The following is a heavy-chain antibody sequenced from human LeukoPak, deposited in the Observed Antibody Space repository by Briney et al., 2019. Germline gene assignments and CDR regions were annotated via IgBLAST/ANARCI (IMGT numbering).Heavy chain of an antibody. D-gene: IGHD2-15*01. Sequence: GGSLRLSCAASGFTFSNFWMSWVRQAPGKGLEWVANIKQDGSEKYYVDSVKGRFTISRDNAKNSLYLQMNSLRAEDTAVYYCARVVVVYFDYWGQGTLVTVSS. CDR2: IKQDGSEK. V-gene: IGHV3-7*03. CDR1: GFTFSNFW. J-gene: IGHJ4*02. CDR3: ARVVVVYFDY.